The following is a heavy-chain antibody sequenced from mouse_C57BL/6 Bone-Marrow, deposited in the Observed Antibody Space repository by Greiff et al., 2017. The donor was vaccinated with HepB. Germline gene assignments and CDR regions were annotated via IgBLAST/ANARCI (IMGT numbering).Heavy chain of an antibody. J-gene: IGHJ2*01. CDR1: GYTFTDYY. V-gene: IGHV1-26*01. Sequence: VQLQQSGPELVKPGASVKISCKASGYTFTDYYMNWVKQSHGKSLEWIGDINPNNGGTSYNQKFKGKATLTVDKSSSTAYMELRSLTSEDSAVYYCIELQEDYWGQGTTLTVSS. D-gene: IGHD1-3*01. CDR3: IELQEDY. CDR2: INPNNGGT.